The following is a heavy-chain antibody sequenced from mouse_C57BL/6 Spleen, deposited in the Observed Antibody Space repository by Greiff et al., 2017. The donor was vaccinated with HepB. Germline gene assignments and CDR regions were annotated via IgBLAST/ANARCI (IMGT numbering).Heavy chain of an antibody. CDR1: GYAFSSSW. CDR2: IYPGDGDT. V-gene: IGHV1-82*01. Sequence: QVQLKESGPELVKPGASVKISCKASGYAFSSSWMNWVKQRPGKGLEWIGRIYPGDGDTNYNGKFKGKATLTADKSSSTAYMQLSSLTSEDSAVYFCARRGFYYYGSSYLGDYWGQGTSVTVSS. D-gene: IGHD1-1*01. J-gene: IGHJ4*01. CDR3: ARRGFYYYGSSYLGDY.